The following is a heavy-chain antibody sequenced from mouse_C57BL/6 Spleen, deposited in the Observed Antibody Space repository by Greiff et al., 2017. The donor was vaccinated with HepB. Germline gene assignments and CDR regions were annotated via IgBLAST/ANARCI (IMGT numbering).Heavy chain of an antibody. CDR1: GFSLTSYG. CDR3: ARHSMVTTGLFMDY. CDR2: IWSDGST. V-gene: IGHV2-6-1*01. J-gene: IGHJ4*01. Sequence: VQLVESGPGLVAPSQSLSITCTVSGFSLTSYGVHWVRQPPGKGLEWLVVIWSDGSTTYNSALKSRLSISKDNSKSQVFLKMNSLQTDDTAMYYCARHSMVTTGLFMDYWGQGTSVTVSS. D-gene: IGHD2-2*01.